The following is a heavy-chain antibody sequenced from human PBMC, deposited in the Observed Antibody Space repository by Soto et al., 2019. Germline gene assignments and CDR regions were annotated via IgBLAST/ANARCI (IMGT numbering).Heavy chain of an antibody. J-gene: IGHJ5*02. CDR1: GGTFSSYT. D-gene: IGHD2-2*01. CDR2: IIPILGIA. V-gene: IGHV1-69*04. Sequence: GASVKVSCKASGGTFSSYTISWVRQAPGQGLEWMGRIIPILGIANYAQKFQGRVTITADKSTSTAYMELSSLRSEDTAVYYCARDYCSSTSCYAANWFDPWGQGTLVTVSS. CDR3: ARDYCSSTSCYAANWFDP.